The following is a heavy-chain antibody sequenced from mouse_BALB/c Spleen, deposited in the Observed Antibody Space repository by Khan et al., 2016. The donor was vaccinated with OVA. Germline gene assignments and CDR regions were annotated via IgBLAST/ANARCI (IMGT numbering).Heavy chain of an antibody. CDR1: GYTFTSYY. J-gene: IGHJ3*01. V-gene: IGHV1S81*02. CDR2: INPSKGDT. D-gene: IGHD2-1*01. CDR3: ARSGYGNPFAY. Sequence: QVQLQQPGAELVKSGASVKISCKASGYTFTSYYMYWVKQRPGQGLEWIGGINPSKGDTKFNEKFKSKATLTVDKSSSTAYMQLSSLTSEDSAVYYCARSGYGNPFAYWGQGTLVTVSA.